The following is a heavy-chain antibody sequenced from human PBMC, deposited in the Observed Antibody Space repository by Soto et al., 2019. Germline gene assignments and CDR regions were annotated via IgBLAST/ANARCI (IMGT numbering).Heavy chain of an antibody. J-gene: IGHJ6*02. CDR3: ARDRVQGVVTAHYSGMDV. Sequence: GASVKVSCKASGSKFTGYGISWVRQAPGQGLEWMGWISAYTGNTNYARKFRDRFTMTIDTSANTAYMDLRSLRSDDTAMYYCARDRVQGVVTAHYSGMDVWGLGTMVTVSS. CDR2: ISAYTGNT. CDR1: GSKFTGYG. D-gene: IGHD3-22*01. V-gene: IGHV1-18*01.